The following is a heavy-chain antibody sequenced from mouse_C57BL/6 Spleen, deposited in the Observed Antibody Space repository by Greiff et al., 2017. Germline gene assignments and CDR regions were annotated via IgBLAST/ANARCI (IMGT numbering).Heavy chain of an antibody. CDR2: IDPETGGT. CDR3: TRGGDYYGSRWYFDV. D-gene: IGHD1-1*01. CDR1: GYTFTDYE. J-gene: IGHJ1*03. V-gene: IGHV1-15*01. Sequence: VQLQQSGAELVRPGASVTLSCKASGYTFTDYEMHWVKQTPVHGLEWIGAIDPETGGTAYNQKFKGKAILTADKSSSTAYMELRSLTSEDSAVYYCTRGGDYYGSRWYFDVWGTGTTVTVSS.